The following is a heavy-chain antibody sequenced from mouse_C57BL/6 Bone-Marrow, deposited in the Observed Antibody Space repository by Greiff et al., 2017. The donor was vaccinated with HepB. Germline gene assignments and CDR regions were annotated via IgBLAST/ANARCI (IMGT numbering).Heavy chain of an antibody. Sequence: VQLKESEGGLVQPGSSMKLSCTASGFTFSDYYMAWVRQVPEKGLEWVANINYDGSSTYYLDSLKSRFIISRDNAKNILYLQMSSLKSEDTATYYCARVLITTVVATPYAMDYWGQGTSVTVSS. D-gene: IGHD1-1*01. J-gene: IGHJ4*01. CDR2: INYDGSST. V-gene: IGHV5-16*01. CDR3: ARVLITTVVATPYAMDY. CDR1: GFTFSDYY.